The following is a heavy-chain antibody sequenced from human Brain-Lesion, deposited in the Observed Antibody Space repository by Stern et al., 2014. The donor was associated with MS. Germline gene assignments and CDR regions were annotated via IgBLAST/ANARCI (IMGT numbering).Heavy chain of an antibody. CDR3: ARIFGGNFDN. V-gene: IGHV4-30-2*01. CDR2: IVHSGST. D-gene: IGHD4-23*01. J-gene: IGHJ4*02. Sequence: VQLLESGSGLVKPSQTLSLTCAVSGGSISSGDYSWSWIRQPPGQSLEWIGYIVHSGSTYYNPSLKSRVSISVDRSKNQFSLKLSSVTAADTAMYYCARIFGGNFDNWGQGTLVTVSS. CDR1: GGSISSGDYS.